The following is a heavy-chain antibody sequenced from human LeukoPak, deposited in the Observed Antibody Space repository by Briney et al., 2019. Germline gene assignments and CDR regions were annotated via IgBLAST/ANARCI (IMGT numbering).Heavy chain of an antibody. D-gene: IGHD3-22*01. J-gene: IGHJ5*02. CDR2: IIPIFGTA. CDR1: GGTFSSYA. V-gene: IGHV1-69*13. Sequence: GASVKVSCKASGGTFSSYAISWVRQAPRQGLEWMGGIIPIFGTANYAQKFQGRVTITADESTSTAYMELSSLRSEDTAVYYCAKGGYDSSGYYLGPNWFDPWGQGTLVTVSS. CDR3: AKGGYDSSGYYLGPNWFDP.